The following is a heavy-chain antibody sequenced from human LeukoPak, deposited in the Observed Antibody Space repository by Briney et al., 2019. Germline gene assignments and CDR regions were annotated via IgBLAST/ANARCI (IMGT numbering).Heavy chain of an antibody. CDR3: ARSVVDTIGHYFDY. CDR2: IIPIFGTA. D-gene: IGHD3-3*01. CDR1: GGTFSSYA. J-gene: IGHJ4*02. V-gene: IGHV1-69*05. Sequence: ASVKVSSKASGGTFSSYAISWIRQADGQALELMGGIIPIFGTANYAQKFQGRVTITTDESTSTAYMELSSLRSEDTAVYYCARSVVDTIGHYFDYWGQGTLVTVSS.